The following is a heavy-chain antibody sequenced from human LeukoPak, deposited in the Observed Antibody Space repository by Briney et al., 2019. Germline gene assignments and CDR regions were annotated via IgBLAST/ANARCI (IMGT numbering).Heavy chain of an antibody. D-gene: IGHD6-19*01. J-gene: IGHJ3*02. Sequence: LPGGSLRLSCAASGFTFSSYGMHWVRQAPGKGLEWVAFIRYDGSNKYYADSVKGRFTISRDNSKNTLYLQMNSLRAEDTAVYYCARPIRTSGWYLGAFDIWGQGTMVTVSS. V-gene: IGHV3-30*02. CDR2: IRYDGSNK. CDR3: ARPIRTSGWYLGAFDI. CDR1: GFTFSSYG.